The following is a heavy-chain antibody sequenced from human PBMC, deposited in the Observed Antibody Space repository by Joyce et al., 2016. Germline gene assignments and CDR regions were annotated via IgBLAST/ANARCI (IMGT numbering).Heavy chain of an antibody. V-gene: IGHV3-9*01. J-gene: IGHJ4*02. CDR2: ISWNSGNI. CDR1: GFTFHNYA. Sequence: EVQLVESGGGLVQPGGSLSISCVASGFTFHNYAMHWVRQAPGKGQEWVAGISWNSGNIDYGDSVKGRFTISGYNAKNSLYLQMSSLRAEDTAFYYCAKGKYNSGLGGVFDCWGQGTLVTVSS. CDR3: AKGKYNSGLGGVFDC. D-gene: IGHD6-19*01.